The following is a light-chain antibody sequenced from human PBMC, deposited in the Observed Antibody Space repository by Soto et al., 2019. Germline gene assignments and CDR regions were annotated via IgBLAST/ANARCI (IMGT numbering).Light chain of an antibody. CDR1: QSVSSY. CDR2: DAS. Sequence: EIVLTQSPATLSLSPGERATLSCRASQSVSSYLAWYQQKPGQAPRLLIYDASNRATGIPARFSGSGSGTDFTLTISSLQSEDFAVYCCQQYNNWPMSFGQGTKVDIK. V-gene: IGKV3-11*01. J-gene: IGKJ1*01. CDR3: QQYNNWPMS.